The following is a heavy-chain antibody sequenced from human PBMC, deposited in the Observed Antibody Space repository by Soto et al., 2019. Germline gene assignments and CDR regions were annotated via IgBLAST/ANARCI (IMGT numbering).Heavy chain of an antibody. CDR2: IYPGDSDT. CDR1: GYSFSNHW. V-gene: IGHV5-51*01. D-gene: IGHD2-15*01. J-gene: IGHJ6*02. CDR3: ARRMQAGFYYGMDV. Sequence: GESLKISCKGSGYSFSNHWIGWVRQMPGKGLEWMGIIYPGDSDTRYSPSFQGQVAISADKSISTAYLQWSSLKASDTAIYYCARRMQAGFYYGMDVWGQGTAVTVSS.